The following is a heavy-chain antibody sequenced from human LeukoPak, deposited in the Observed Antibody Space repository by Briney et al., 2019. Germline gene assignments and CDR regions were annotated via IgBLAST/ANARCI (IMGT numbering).Heavy chain of an antibody. CDR3: ARDLTTPPYNWFDP. V-gene: IGHV4-4*02. D-gene: IGHD4/OR15-4a*01. CDR2: VNLQGGT. CDR1: GGSITQTDY. J-gene: IGHJ5*02. Sequence: KPSGTLSLTCDVSGGSITQTDYWTWVRQPPGKGLEWIGGVNLQGGTNYNPSLLRRVAISVDTSANHVSLQMTSVTAADTAVYYCARDLTTPPYNWFDPWGQGILVTVSS.